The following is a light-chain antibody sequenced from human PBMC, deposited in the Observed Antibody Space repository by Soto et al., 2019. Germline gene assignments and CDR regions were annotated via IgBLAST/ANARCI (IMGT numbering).Light chain of an antibody. V-gene: IGLV3-21*04. Sequence: SYELTQPPSVSVAPGKTARITCGGNNIGNKTVHWYQQKPGQAPVLVIYYDSDRPSGIPERFSGSNSGNTATLTISRVEAGDEADYYCQVWDSSSDHPGVFGTGTKLTVL. CDR1: NIGNKT. J-gene: IGLJ1*01. CDR3: QVWDSSSDHPGV. CDR2: YDS.